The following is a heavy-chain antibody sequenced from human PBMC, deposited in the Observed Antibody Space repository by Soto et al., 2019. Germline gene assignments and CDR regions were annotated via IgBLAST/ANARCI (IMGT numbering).Heavy chain of an antibody. Sequence: EVQLVESGGGLVKPGGSLRLSCAGSGFTFSSYTMNWVRQAPGKGLEWVASISGTSTYIHYADSVKGRFTISRDNAKKSLYLQMNSLRAEYTAVYYCARVIIVRRGYFDFWGQGTLVTVSS. V-gene: IGHV3-21*01. CDR3: ARVIIVRRGYFDF. CDR2: ISGTSTYI. J-gene: IGHJ4*02. CDR1: GFTFSSYT. D-gene: IGHD2-2*01.